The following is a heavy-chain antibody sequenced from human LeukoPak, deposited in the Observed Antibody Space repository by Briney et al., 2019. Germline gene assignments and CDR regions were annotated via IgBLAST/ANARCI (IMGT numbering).Heavy chain of an antibody. CDR1: GYSFTSYW. J-gene: IGHJ3*02. D-gene: IGHD2-8*01. CDR2: IYPGDSDT. V-gene: IGHV5-51*01. Sequence: GESLKISCKGSGYSFTSYWIGWVRQMPGKGLEWMGIIYPGDSDTRYSPSFQGQVTISADKSISTAYLQWSSLKASDTAIYYYARHDPYCTNGVCYRLGAFDIWGQGTMVTVSS. CDR3: ARHDPYCTNGVCYRLGAFDI.